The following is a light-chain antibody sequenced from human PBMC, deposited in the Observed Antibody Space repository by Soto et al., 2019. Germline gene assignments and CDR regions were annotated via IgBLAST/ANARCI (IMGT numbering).Light chain of an antibody. CDR3: QHYNNLPFT. J-gene: IGKJ2*01. CDR1: QSVSTN. Sequence: EIVMTQSPATLSVSPGESATLSCRASQSVSTNLAWYQQRPGQAPSLVIYGASARATGVPARFSGGGSGTECTLTISSLQSEDFAVYYCQHYNNLPFTFGQGTKLEIK. V-gene: IGKV3-15*01. CDR2: GAS.